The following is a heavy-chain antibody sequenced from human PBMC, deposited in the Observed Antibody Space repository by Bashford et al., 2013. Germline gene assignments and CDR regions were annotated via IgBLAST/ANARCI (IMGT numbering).Heavy chain of an antibody. CDR2: ISSSGVTT. J-gene: IGHJ4*01. CDR3: AKSHYYNSGSLDY. Sequence: VRQAPGKGLEWVSGISSSGVTTYYADSVKGRFTISRDNSKNTLYLEMNSLRAEDTAVYYCAKSHYYNSGSLDYWGRGTLVTVSS. V-gene: IGHV3-23*01. D-gene: IGHD3-10*01.